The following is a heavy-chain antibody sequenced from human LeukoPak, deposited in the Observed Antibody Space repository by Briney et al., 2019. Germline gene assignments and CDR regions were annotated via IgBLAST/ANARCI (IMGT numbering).Heavy chain of an antibody. CDR3: ANSDYGDNGPFDY. CDR2: ISYDGSNE. CDR1: GFVFSSYS. D-gene: IGHD4-17*01. Sequence: PAGSLRLSCPSSGFVFSSYSMHGVRQAPGKGLDWVAVISYDGSNEYYADCVKGRFTNSRDSSKNTLYLQINSQRAEDTAVYYCANSDYGDNGPFDYWGQGTLVTVSS. J-gene: IGHJ4*02. V-gene: IGHV3-30*18.